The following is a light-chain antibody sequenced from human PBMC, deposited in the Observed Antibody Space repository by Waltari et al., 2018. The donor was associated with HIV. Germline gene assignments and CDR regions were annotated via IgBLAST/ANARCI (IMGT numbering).Light chain of an antibody. V-gene: IGLV2-23*02. CDR3: CSYVSEIVPCV. Sequence: QTALTQPASVSGSLGQSLTISCTGTSSDVGAYNLVSWYQQHPGKAPRLIIYDVSERPAGVSNRFTGSKSGNTASLTISGLQAEDEADYYCCSYVSEIVPCVFGGGTKLTVL. CDR1: SSDVGAYNL. J-gene: IGLJ3*02. CDR2: DVS.